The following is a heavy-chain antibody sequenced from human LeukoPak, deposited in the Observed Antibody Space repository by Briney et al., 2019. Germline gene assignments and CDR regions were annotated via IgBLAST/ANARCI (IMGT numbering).Heavy chain of an antibody. CDR1: GFTFSTYA. V-gene: IGHV3-23*01. Sequence: GGSLRLSCAASGFTFSTYAMSWVRQAPGKGLEWVSGISGGGGSTYYADSVKGRFTISRDNSKNTLYLQMDSLRAEDTALYYCAKGSGINHYHWIDPWGQGPLATVSS. CDR3: AKGSGINHYHWIDP. D-gene: IGHD1-14*01. CDR2: ISGGGGST. J-gene: IGHJ5*02.